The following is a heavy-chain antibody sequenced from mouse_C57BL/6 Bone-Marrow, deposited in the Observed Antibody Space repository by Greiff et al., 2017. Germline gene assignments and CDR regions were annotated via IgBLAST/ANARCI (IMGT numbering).Heavy chain of an antibody. CDR3: ARWATVVATVDY. CDR2: IDPSDSYT. Sequence: QVQLQQPGAELVRPGTSVTLSCKASGYTFTSYWMHWVKQRPGQGLEWIGVIDPSDSYTNYNQKFKGKATLTVDTSSSTAYMQLSSLTSEDSAVYYCARWATVVATVDYWGQGTTLTVSS. CDR1: GYTFTSYW. J-gene: IGHJ2*01. D-gene: IGHD1-1*01. V-gene: IGHV1-59*01.